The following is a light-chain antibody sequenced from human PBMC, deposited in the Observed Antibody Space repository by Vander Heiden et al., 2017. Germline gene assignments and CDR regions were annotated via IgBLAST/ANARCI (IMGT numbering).Light chain of an antibody. CDR3: YSTDSSGNHRV. J-gene: IGLJ3*02. CDR1: ALPKKY. CDR2: EDS. V-gene: IGLV3-10*01. Sequence: SYELTQPPLVSVSPGQTARITCSGAALPKKYAYWYQQKSGQAPVLVIYEDSKRPSGIPERFSGSSSGTMATLTISGAQVEDEADYYCYSTDSSGNHRVFGGGTKLTVL.